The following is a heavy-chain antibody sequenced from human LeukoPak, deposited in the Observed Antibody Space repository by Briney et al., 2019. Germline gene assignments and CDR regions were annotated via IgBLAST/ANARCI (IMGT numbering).Heavy chain of an antibody. J-gene: IGHJ4*02. Sequence: TSETLSLTCTVSGGSISSYYWSWIRQPAGKGLEWIGRIYTSGSTNYNPSLKSRVTMSVDTSKNQFSLKLSSVTAADTAVYYCARTQRYSSGWYYQDYWGQGTLVPVSS. CDR2: IYTSGST. V-gene: IGHV4-4*07. CDR1: GGSISSYY. CDR3: ARTQRYSSGWYYQDY. D-gene: IGHD6-19*01.